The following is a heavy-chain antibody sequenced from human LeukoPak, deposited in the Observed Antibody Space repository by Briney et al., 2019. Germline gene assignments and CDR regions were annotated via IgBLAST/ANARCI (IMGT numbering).Heavy chain of an antibody. CDR1: GFTVSSNY. CDR2: IYSGGST. CDR3: ARGGGGSSGWYYDYYYYMDV. V-gene: IGHV3-53*01. D-gene: IGHD6-19*01. J-gene: IGHJ6*03. Sequence: PGGSLRLSCAASGFTVSSNYMSWVRQAQGKGLEWVSVIYSGGSTYYADSVKGRFTISSDNSKSTLYLQMNSLRAEDTAVYYCARGGGGSSGWYYDYYYYMDVWGKGTTFTVSS.